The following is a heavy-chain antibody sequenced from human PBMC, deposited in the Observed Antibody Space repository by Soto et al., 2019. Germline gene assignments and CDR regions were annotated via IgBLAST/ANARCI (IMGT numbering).Heavy chain of an antibody. CDR2: INHSGST. CDR3: ARGRGLSITGTPIFDY. CDR1: GGSFSGYY. V-gene: IGHV4-34*01. Sequence: SETLSLTCAVYGGSFSGYYWSWIRQPPGKGLEWIGEINHSGSTNYNPSLKSRVTISVDTSKNQFSLKLSSVTAADTAVYYCARGRGLSITGTPIFDYWGQGTLVTVSS. J-gene: IGHJ4*02. D-gene: IGHD1-20*01.